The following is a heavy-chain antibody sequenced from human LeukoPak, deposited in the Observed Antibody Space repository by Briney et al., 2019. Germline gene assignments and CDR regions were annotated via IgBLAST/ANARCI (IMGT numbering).Heavy chain of an antibody. CDR3: ARDGGSYLQPTDY. V-gene: IGHV3-74*01. J-gene: IGHJ4*02. Sequence: GGSLRLSCAASGFTFSGYWMHWVRQAPGKGLVWVSRIDGDGTRTTYADSVKGRFTVSRDNAKNTLYLQMNSLRAEDTAVYHCARDGGSYLQPTDYWGQGTLVTVSS. D-gene: IGHD1-26*01. CDR1: GFTFSGYW. CDR2: IDGDGTRT.